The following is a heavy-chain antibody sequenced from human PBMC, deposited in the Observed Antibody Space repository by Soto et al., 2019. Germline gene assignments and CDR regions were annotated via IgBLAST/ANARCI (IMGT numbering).Heavy chain of an antibody. D-gene: IGHD2-21*02. J-gene: IGHJ4*02. CDR1: GGTFSSYA. Sequence: ASVKVSCKASGGTFSSYAISWVRQAPGQGLEWMGGIIPIFGTANYAQKFQGRVTITADESTSTAYMELSSLRSEDTAVYYCASLPRGPATASDYWGQGTLVTVSS. V-gene: IGHV1-69*13. CDR2: IIPIFGTA. CDR3: ASLPRGPATASDY.